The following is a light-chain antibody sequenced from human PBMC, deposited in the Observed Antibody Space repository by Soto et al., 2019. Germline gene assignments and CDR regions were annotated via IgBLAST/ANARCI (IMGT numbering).Light chain of an antibody. J-gene: IGLJ2*01. CDR3: QSYDSSLSGHVV. V-gene: IGLV1-40*01. Sequence: QSVLTQPPSVSGAPGQRVTISCTGSSSNIGAGYDVHWYQQLPGTAPKLLIYGNSNRPSWVPDRFSGSKSGTSASLAITGLQAEDEADYYCQSYDSSLSGHVVFGGGTQLTVL. CDR1: SSNIGAGYD. CDR2: GNS.